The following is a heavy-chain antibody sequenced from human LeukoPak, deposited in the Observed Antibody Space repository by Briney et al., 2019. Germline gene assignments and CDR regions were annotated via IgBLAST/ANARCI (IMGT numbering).Heavy chain of an antibody. CDR3: AKGLFYGSGSYYLDY. CDR1: GFTFSSYA. V-gene: IGHV3-23*01. CDR2: ISGSGGST. J-gene: IGHJ4*02. Sequence: GGSLRLSCAASGFTFSSYAMSWVRQAPGKGLEWVSAISGSGGSTYYADSVEGRFTISRDNSKNTLYLQMNSLRAEDTAVYYCAKGLFYGSGSYYLDYWGQGTLVTVSS. D-gene: IGHD3-10*01.